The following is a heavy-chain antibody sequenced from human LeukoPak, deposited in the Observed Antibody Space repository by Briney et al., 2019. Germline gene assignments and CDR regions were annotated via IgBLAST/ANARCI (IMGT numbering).Heavy chain of an antibody. Sequence: SETLSLTCTVSGGSVSSGSYYWSWIRQPPGKGLEWIGYIYYSGSTNYNPSLKSRVTISVDKSKNQFSLKLSSVTAADTAVYYCARSRGIAARPGDYWGQGTLVTVSS. D-gene: IGHD6-6*01. CDR1: GGSVSSGSYY. CDR2: IYYSGST. CDR3: ARSRGIAARPGDY. V-gene: IGHV4-61*01. J-gene: IGHJ4*02.